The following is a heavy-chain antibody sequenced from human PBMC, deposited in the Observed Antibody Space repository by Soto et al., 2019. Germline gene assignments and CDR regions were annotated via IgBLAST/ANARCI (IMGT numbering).Heavy chain of an antibody. CDR2: IRSFDYRT. D-gene: IGHD6-19*01. V-gene: IGHV3-23*01. Sequence: SLRLSCTASGFAFSQYGMSWVRQAPGKGLEWVSSIRSFDYRTNYADSVKGRFTISRDNSKSTLSLQMNSLRAEDTAVYYCAKDVESGWYEAFDYWGPGTLVTVSS. J-gene: IGHJ4*02. CDR3: AKDVESGWYEAFDY. CDR1: GFAFSQYG.